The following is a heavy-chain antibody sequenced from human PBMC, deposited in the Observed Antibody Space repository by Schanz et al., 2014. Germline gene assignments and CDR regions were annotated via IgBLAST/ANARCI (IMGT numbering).Heavy chain of an antibody. CDR3: ARDRGHGDLPGDI. Sequence: QVQLQESGPGLVKPSGTLSLTFAVSGASISSSNWWSWVRQPPGKGLEWIGFISYSGSTYYNPSLKSRVTISVDTSKNQFSLNLSSATAADTAVYYCARDRGHGDLPGDIWGQGTMVTVSS. J-gene: IGHJ3*02. CDR1: GASISSSNW. D-gene: IGHD4-17*01. V-gene: IGHV4-4*02. CDR2: ISYSGST.